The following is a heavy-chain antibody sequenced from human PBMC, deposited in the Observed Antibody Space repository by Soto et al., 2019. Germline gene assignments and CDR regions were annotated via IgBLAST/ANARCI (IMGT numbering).Heavy chain of an antibody. J-gene: IGHJ5*02. CDR3: ATRSGDYVGWFDP. CDR2: IYYSGTA. V-gene: IGHV4-39*01. D-gene: IGHD4-17*01. CDR1: GGSIIGSGFH. Sequence: QLQLRESGPGLVKPSETLSLPCTVSGGSIIGSGFHWAWIRQPPGKGLEWIGSIYYSGTANYSPSLKSRLAIDVDTSKNQFSLRLSSVTAADTAVYYCATRSGDYVGWFDPWGQGTRVTVSS.